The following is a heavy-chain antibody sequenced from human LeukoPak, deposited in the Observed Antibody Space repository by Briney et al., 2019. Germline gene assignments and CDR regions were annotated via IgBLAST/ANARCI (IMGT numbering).Heavy chain of an antibody. V-gene: IGHV4-34*01. CDR3: ARGGSYYDFWSGSNWFDP. Sequence: SETLSLTCAVYGGSFSGYYWNWIRQPPGKRLEWIGEINHSGSTNYNPSLKSRVTISVDTSKNQFSLKLSSVTAADTAVYYCARGGSYYDFWSGSNWFDPWGQGTLVTVSS. CDR2: INHSGST. D-gene: IGHD3-3*01. J-gene: IGHJ5*02. CDR1: GGSFSGYY.